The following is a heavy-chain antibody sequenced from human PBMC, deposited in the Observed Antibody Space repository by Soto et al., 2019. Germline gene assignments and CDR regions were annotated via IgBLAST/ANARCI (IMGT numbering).Heavy chain of an antibody. V-gene: IGHV3-30*18. CDR2: ISYDGKEK. D-gene: IGHD3-16*01. CDR3: AKDLSYGTDWPYFDR. Sequence: QVRLVESGGGVVQPGRSRSLSVPASGFNIKSFGRHWVGQAPGKGLEWIAFISYDGKEKQYADSVKGRFTVSTDNSNTLFLQMDGLRGEDTAVYFCAKDLSYGTDWPYFDRRGQGTLVIVSS. J-gene: IGHJ4*02. CDR1: GFNIKSFG.